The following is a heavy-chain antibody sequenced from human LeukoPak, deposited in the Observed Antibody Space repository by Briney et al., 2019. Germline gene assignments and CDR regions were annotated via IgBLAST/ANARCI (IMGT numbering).Heavy chain of an antibody. Sequence: GASVKVSCKASGYTFTSYGISWVRQAPGQGLEWMGWFSAYNGNTNYAQKLQGRVTMTTDTSTSTAYMELRSLRSDDTAVYYCARDGLKDIVVVPAEMGFDYWGQGTLVTVSS. D-gene: IGHD2-2*01. CDR1: GYTFTSYG. CDR3: ARDGLKDIVVVPAEMGFDY. CDR2: FSAYNGNT. J-gene: IGHJ4*02. V-gene: IGHV1-18*01.